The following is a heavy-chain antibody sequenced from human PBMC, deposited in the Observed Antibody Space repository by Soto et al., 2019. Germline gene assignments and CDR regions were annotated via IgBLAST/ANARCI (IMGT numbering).Heavy chain of an antibody. CDR1: GYTFTSYY. D-gene: IGHD5-18*01. CDR3: ARVGGYSYGGVDY. CDR2: INPSGGST. Sequence: QVQLVQSGAEVKKPGASVKVSCKASGYTFTSYYMHWVRQAPGQGLEWMGIINPSGGSTTYAQKSRXRXXMTRDTSTSTVYMELRSLRSEDTAVYYCARVGGYSYGGVDYWGQGTRLTVSS. J-gene: IGHJ4*02. V-gene: IGHV1-46*01.